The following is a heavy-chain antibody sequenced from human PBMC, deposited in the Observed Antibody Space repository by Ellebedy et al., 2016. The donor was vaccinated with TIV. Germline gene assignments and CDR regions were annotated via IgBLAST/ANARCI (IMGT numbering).Heavy chain of an antibody. J-gene: IGHJ5*02. CDR2: IYWTDEK. D-gene: IGHD2-21*01. CDR1: GFSPTTSGVG. CDR3: ALACGGACYNKFDP. Sequence: SGPTLVKPTQTLTLTCTFSGFSPTTSGVGVAWIRQPPGKAPEWLGLIYWTDEKRYSPSLKSRLTITKETSKNQVVLTMANMDPVDTATFYCALACGGACYNKFDPWGQGTLVTVSS. V-gene: IGHV2-5*01.